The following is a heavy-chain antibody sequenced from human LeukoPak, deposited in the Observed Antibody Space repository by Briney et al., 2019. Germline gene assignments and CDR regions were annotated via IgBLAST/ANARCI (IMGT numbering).Heavy chain of an antibody. CDR2: INWNGGST. D-gene: IGHD3-22*01. J-gene: IGHJ4*02. CDR3: ARDLYYYDSSGADY. V-gene: IGHV3-20*04. CDR1: GFTFDDYG. Sequence: GGSLRLSCAASGFTFDDYGMSWVRQAPGKGLEWVSGINWNGGSTGYGDSVKGRFTISRDNAKNSLYLQMNSLRAEDTAVYYCARDLYYYDSSGADYWGQGTLVTVSS.